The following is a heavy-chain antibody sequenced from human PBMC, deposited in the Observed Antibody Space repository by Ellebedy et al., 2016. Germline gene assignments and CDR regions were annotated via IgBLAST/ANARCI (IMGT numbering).Heavy chain of an antibody. CDR3: ARDDWGSDY. D-gene: IGHD7-27*01. Sequence: ASVKVSCKASGYAFISYHVHWVRQAPGQGLEWMGLINPYDGSTNYAQRVQGRVSMTRDTSTSTVYMELSSLRSDDTAMYYCARDDWGSDYWGQGTLVTVSS. J-gene: IGHJ4*02. CDR1: GYAFISYH. V-gene: IGHV1-46*01. CDR2: INPYDGST.